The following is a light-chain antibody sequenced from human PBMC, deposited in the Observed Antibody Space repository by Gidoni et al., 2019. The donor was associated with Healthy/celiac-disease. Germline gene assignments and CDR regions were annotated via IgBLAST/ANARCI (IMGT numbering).Light chain of an antibody. J-gene: IGLJ3*02. CDR2: EGS. V-gene: IGLV2-23*01. Sequence: QSALTQPASVSGSPGQSITISCTGTSSEGGSYNLVSWYQQHPGKAPKLMIYEGSKRPSGVSNRFSGSKSGNTASLTISGLQAEDEADYYCCSYEVFGGGTKLTVL. CDR1: SSEGGSYNL. CDR3: CSYEV.